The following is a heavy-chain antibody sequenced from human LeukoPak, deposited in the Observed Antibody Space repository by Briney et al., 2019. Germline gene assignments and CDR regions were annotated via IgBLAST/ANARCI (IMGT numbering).Heavy chain of an antibody. V-gene: IGHV4-39*07. CDR2: IYYSGST. CDR3: ARRPAFLVASRWFDP. Sequence: PSETLSLTCTVSGGSISSSSYYWGWIRQPPGKGLEWIGSIYYSGSTYYNPSLKSRVTISVDTSKNQFSLKLSSVTAADTAVYYCARRPAFLVASRWFDPWGQGTLVTVSS. CDR1: GGSISSSSYY. D-gene: IGHD5-12*01. J-gene: IGHJ5*02.